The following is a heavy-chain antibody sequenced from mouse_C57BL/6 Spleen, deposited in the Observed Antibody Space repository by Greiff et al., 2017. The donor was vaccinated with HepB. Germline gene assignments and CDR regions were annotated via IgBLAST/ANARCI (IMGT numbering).Heavy chain of an antibody. CDR1: GYSFTDYN. Sequence: VQLQQSGPELVKPGASVKISCKASGYSFTDYNMNWVKQSNGKSLEWIGVINPNYGTTSYNQKFKGKATLTVDQSSSTAYMQLNSLTSEDSAVYYCARGGTTVVATPFYAMDYWGQGTSVTVSS. D-gene: IGHD1-1*01. J-gene: IGHJ4*01. CDR3: ARGGTTVVATPFYAMDY. CDR2: INPNYGTT. V-gene: IGHV1-39*01.